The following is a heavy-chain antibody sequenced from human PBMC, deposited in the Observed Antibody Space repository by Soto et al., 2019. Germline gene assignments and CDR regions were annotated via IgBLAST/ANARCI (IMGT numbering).Heavy chain of an antibody. Sequence: EVQMLESGGGLVQPGGSLRLSCAASGFTFGSYAMSWVRQIPGKGLEWVAAISGSDPGTYHAGSVRGRFTISRDNSKNTLYLQMNSLRVEDTALYYCARDDVGSCRSTTCYPVHNGGRGTLVTVSS. CDR3: ARDDVGSCRSTTCYPVHN. D-gene: IGHD2-2*01. V-gene: IGHV3-23*01. CDR1: GFTFGSYA. CDR2: ISGSDPGT. J-gene: IGHJ4*01.